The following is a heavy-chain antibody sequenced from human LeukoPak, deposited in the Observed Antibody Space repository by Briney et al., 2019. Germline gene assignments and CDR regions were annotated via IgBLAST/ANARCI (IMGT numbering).Heavy chain of an antibody. D-gene: IGHD2-21*01. J-gene: IGHJ6*03. Sequence: GGSLRLSCAASGFTFSSYWMHWVRQAPGKGLVWVSRINSDGSSTSYADSVKGRFTISRDNAKNTLYLQMNSLRAEDTAVYYCARAGRGGYLYCMDVWGKGTTVTVSS. CDR1: GFTFSSYW. CDR3: ARAGRGGYLYCMDV. CDR2: INSDGSST. V-gene: IGHV3-74*01.